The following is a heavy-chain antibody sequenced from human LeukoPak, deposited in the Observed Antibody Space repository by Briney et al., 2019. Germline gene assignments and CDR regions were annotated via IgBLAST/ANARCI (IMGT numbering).Heavy chain of an antibody. V-gene: IGHV3-23*01. CDR1: GFTFSSYV. D-gene: IGHD4-17*01. CDR2: ISVSGGST. Sequence: GGSLRLSCAVSGFTFSSYVMSWVRQAPGKGLEWVSVISVSGGSTYYADSVKGRFTISRDNSKNTLYLQMNSLRLEDTAVYYCAAGDYAYFQHWGQGTLVTVSS. J-gene: IGHJ1*01. CDR3: AAGDYAYFQH.